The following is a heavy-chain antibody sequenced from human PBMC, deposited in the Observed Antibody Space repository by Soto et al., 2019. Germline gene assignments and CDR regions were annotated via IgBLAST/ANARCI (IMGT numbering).Heavy chain of an antibody. D-gene: IGHD4-4*01. V-gene: IGHV5-10-1*01. Sequence: GESLKISCKASGYSFTSYWISWVRQMPGKGLEWMGRIDPSDSYTNYSPSFQGHVTISADKSISTAYLQWSSLKAPDTAMYYCASVSNPYYYYGMDVWGQGTTVTVSS. CDR2: IDPSDSYT. J-gene: IGHJ6*02. CDR3: ASVSNPYYYYGMDV. CDR1: GYSFTSYW.